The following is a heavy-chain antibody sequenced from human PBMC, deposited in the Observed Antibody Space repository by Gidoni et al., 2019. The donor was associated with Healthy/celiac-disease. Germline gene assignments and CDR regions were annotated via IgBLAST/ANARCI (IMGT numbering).Heavy chain of an antibody. D-gene: IGHD2-2*01. J-gene: IGHJ6*02. V-gene: IGHV3-21*01. CDR1: VCTFSSYS. Sequence: EVQLVESGGGRVKPEGSLRLSCAASVCTFSSYSMNCVRQAQGKGLEWVSSISSSSSSLYSADSVKGRFPIARDNAKNPLYLQMTSLRAEATAVYYCARDLSALGVVVPEGMDVWGQGTTVTVSS. CDR2: ISSSSSSL. CDR3: ARDLSALGVVVPEGMDV.